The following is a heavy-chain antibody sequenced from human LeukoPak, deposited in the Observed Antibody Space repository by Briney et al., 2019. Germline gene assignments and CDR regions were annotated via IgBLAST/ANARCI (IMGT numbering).Heavy chain of an antibody. CDR3: ARVWVRGVIRAQDY. CDR1: GFTFSSYG. CDR2: IYSGGST. V-gene: IGHV3-53*01. Sequence: GGSLRLSCAVSGFTFSSYGMNWVRQAPGKGLEWVSVIYSGGSTYYADSVKGRFTISRDNSKNTLYLQMNSLRAEDTAVYYCARVWVRGVIRAQDYWGQGTLVTVSS. D-gene: IGHD3-10*01. J-gene: IGHJ4*02.